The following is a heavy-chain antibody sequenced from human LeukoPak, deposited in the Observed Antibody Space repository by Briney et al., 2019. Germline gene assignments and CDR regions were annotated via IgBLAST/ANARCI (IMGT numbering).Heavy chain of an antibody. CDR1: GYTFTDYY. V-gene: IGHV1-2*02. J-gene: IGHJ4*02. CDR3: ARDWDYYYGSGSYYILRGGFDY. Sequence: GASVKVSCKTSGYTFTDYYIHWVRQAPGQGPEWMGWINPNSGGTNYAQKLQGRVTMTTDTSTSTAYMELRSLRSDDTAVYYCARDWDYYYGSGSYYILRGGFDYWGQGTLVTVSS. CDR2: INPNSGGT. D-gene: IGHD3-10*01.